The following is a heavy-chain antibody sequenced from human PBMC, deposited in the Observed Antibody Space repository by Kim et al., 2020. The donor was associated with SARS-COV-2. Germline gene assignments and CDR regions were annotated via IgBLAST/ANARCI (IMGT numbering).Heavy chain of an antibody. CDR2: ET. CDR3: ARDDPYFFDH. J-gene: IGHJ4*02. V-gene: IGHV3-7*03. Sequence: ETYYVDAGKGRFTISRDNANNSVHLQMSSLKAEDTALYYCARDDPYFFDHWGQGTMVTVSS.